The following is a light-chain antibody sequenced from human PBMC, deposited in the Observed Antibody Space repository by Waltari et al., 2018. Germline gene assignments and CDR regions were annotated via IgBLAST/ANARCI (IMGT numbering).Light chain of an antibody. CDR1: QSVTNY. CDR3: QQRRAWPLT. J-gene: IGKJ4*01. CDR2: DTS. Sequence: SRRASQSVTNYLAWYQHKPGQALTLLIYDTSNRATGIPARFSGSGFGTDFTLTISSREPEDFAVYYCQQRRAWPLTFGGGTKVEIK. V-gene: IGKV3-11*01.